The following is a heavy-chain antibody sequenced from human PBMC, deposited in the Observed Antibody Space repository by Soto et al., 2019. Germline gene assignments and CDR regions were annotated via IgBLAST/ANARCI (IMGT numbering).Heavy chain of an antibody. CDR2: INPNSGGT. D-gene: IGHD3-10*01. Sequence: ASVKVSCKASGYPFTGYYMHWVRQAPGQGLEWMGWINPNSGGTNYAQKFQGWVTMTRDTSISTAYMELSRLRSEDTAVYYCAATRITMIRGVRGFDYCGQVTMVIVSS. CDR1: GYPFTGYY. CDR3: AATRITMIRGVRGFDY. J-gene: IGHJ4*02. V-gene: IGHV1-2*04.